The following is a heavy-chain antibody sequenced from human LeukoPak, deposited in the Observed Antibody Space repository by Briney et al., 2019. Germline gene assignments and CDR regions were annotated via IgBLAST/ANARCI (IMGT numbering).Heavy chain of an antibody. CDR1: GFNFSSYE. V-gene: IGHV3-48*03. Sequence: TGGSLRLSCAASGFNFSSYEMNWVRQAPRKGLEWVSYISSKGSTIYYADSITRRFTISRDNAKTSLYLQMNSLRAEDTAVYYCARAWWGEGHFDYWGQGTLVAVSS. D-gene: IGHD2-8*02. CDR2: ISSKGSTI. CDR3: ARAWWGEGHFDY. J-gene: IGHJ4*02.